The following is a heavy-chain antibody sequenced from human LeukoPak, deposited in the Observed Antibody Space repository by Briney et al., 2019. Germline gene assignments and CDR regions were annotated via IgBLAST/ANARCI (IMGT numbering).Heavy chain of an antibody. J-gene: IGHJ4*02. V-gene: IGHV3-30*18. CDR2: ISDDGNKK. CDR3: AKDSRNYYLDY. Sequence: GGSLRLSCGASGLTFSYYGMHWVRQAPGKGLEWVAVISDDGNKKYYADSVKGRFTISRDNSKNTVYLQMNSLRAEDTAVYYCAKDSRNYYLDYWGQGTLVIVSS. CDR1: GLTFSYYG.